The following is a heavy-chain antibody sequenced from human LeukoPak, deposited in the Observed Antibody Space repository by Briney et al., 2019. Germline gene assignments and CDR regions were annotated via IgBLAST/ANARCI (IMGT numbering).Heavy chain of an antibody. J-gene: IGHJ4*02. CDR3: ARGGNYYDSSGYYGTSY. D-gene: IGHD3-22*01. V-gene: IGHV1-8*01. Sequence: ASVKVSCKASGYTFTSYDINWVRQATGQGLEWMGWMNPNSGNTGYAQKFQGRGTMTRNTSISTAYMELSSLRSEDTAVYYCARGGNYYDSSGYYGTSYWGQGTLVTVSS. CDR1: GYTFTSYD. CDR2: MNPNSGNT.